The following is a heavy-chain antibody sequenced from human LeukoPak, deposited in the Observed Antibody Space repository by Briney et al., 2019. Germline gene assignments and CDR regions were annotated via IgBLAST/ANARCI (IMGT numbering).Heavy chain of an antibody. CDR1: GFTFSSYS. D-gene: IGHD3-10*01. Sequence: GGSLRLSCAASGFTFSSYSMNWVRQAPGKGLEWVSYISSSSSTIYYADSVKGRFTISRDNAKNSLYLQMNSLRDEDTAVYYCARDRKEYYYGSGSPYYYYAMDVWGQGTTVTVSS. V-gene: IGHV3-48*02. CDR3: ARDRKEYYYGSGSPYYYYAMDV. J-gene: IGHJ6*02. CDR2: ISSSSSTI.